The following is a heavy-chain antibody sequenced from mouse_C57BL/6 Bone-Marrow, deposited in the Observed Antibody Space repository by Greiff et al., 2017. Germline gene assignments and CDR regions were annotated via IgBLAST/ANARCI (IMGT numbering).Heavy chain of an antibody. CDR1: GYTFTSYW. CDR3: ARGGSSFAY. V-gene: IGHV1-55*01. CDR2: IYPGSGST. J-gene: IGHJ3*01. D-gene: IGHD1-1*01. Sequence: QVHVKQPGAELVKPGASVKMSCKASGYTFTSYWITWVKQRPGQGLEWIGDIYPGSGSTNYNEKFKSKATLTVDTSSSTAYMQLSSLTSEDSAVYYCARGGSSFAYWGQGTLVTVSA.